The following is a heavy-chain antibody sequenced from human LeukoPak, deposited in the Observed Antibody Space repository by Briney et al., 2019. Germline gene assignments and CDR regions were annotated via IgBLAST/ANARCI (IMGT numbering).Heavy chain of an antibody. D-gene: IGHD3-22*01. J-gene: IGHJ4*02. Sequence: PGGSLRLSCAASGFTFSSFAMHWVRQAPGKGLDWVAVISHDGSNKFFADSVKGRFTISRDNSKNVLYLQMNSLRAEDTAVYYCASPTYSHDSSGYLGVYYLDYWGQGTLVTVSS. CDR3: ASPTYSHDSSGYLGVYYLDY. CDR1: GFTFSSFA. CDR2: ISHDGSNK. V-gene: IGHV3-30-3*01.